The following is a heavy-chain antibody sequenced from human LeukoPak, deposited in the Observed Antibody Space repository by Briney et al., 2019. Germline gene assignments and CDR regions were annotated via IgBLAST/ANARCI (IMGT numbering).Heavy chain of an antibody. D-gene: IGHD3-10*01. Sequence: SGPALGKPTQTLTLTCTFSGFSLSTSGMCVSWIRQPPGKALEWLALIDWADDKFYNLSLKTRLTISKDTSKNQVVLTMTNMHPVDTATYYCARHEAGSGTCWAYWGQGTLVTVSS. J-gene: IGHJ4*02. V-gene: IGHV2-70*01. CDR1: GFSLSTSGMC. CDR2: IDWADDK. CDR3: ARHEAGSGTCWAY.